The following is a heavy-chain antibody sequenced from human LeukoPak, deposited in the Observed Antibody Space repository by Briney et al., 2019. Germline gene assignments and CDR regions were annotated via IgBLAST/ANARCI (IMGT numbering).Heavy chain of an antibody. D-gene: IGHD6-13*01. V-gene: IGHV3-73*01. Sequence: GGSLRLSCAASGFTFSGSAMHWVRQASGKGLEWVGRIRSKANSYATAYAASVKGRFTISRDDSKNTAYLQMNSPKTEDTAVYYCTSSAAGQRGGYWGQGTLVTVSS. CDR3: TSSAAGQRGGY. CDR2: IRSKANSYAT. CDR1: GFTFSGSA. J-gene: IGHJ4*02.